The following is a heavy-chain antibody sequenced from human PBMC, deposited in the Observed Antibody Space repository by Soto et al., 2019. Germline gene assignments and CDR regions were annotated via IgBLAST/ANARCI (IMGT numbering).Heavy chain of an antibody. Sequence: GGSLSLCCAAAWLTCVCYGVILVRQNPGKGLEWVANIKQDGSEKYYVDSVKGRFTISRDNAKNSLYLQMNSLRAEDTAVYYCARASPTYYYDSSGYYFGIWGQGTMVTVSS. D-gene: IGHD3-22*01. J-gene: IGHJ3*02. CDR1: WLTCVCYG. CDR2: IKQDGSEK. CDR3: ARASPTYYYDSSGYYFGI. V-gene: IGHV3-7*01.